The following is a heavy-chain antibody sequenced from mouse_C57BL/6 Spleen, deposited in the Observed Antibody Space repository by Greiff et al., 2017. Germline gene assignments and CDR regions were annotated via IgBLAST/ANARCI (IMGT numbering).Heavy chain of an antibody. CDR3: ARGHYDYDGFAY. D-gene: IGHD2-4*01. J-gene: IGHJ3*01. Sequence: VQLQQSGPELVKPGASVKISCKASGYAFSSSWMNWVKQRPGKGLEWIGRIYPGDGDTNYNGKFKGKATLTADKSSSTAYMQLSSLTSEDSAVYFCARGHYDYDGFAYWGQGTLVTVSA. CDR1: GYAFSSSW. V-gene: IGHV1-82*01. CDR2: IYPGDGDT.